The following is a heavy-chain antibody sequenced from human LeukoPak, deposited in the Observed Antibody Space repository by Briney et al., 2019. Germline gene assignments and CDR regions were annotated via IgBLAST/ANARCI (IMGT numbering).Heavy chain of an antibody. CDR1: GFTFSNYG. D-gene: IGHD2/OR15-2a*01. J-gene: IGHJ4*02. Sequence: GGSLRLSCVTSGFTFSNYGMHWVRQAPGKGLEWVAIIWFDGSGTYYADSVKGRVTFSRDNSKNTLYLQMNSLRAEDTAMYYCARHASTHYFDSWGQGTLVTVSS. V-gene: IGHV3-33*01. CDR2: IWFDGSGT. CDR3: ARHASTHYFDS.